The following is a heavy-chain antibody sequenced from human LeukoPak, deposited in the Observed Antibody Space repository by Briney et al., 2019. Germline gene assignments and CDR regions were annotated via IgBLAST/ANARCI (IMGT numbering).Heavy chain of an antibody. CDR3: AREGSYASSGYYRFDP. D-gene: IGHD3-22*01. V-gene: IGHV4-59*11. CDR1: GDSISSHY. J-gene: IGHJ5*02. Sequence: SETLSLTCTVSGDSISSHYWSWIRQPPGKGLEWIGCIYYSGSTNYNPSLKSRVTISIDTSKNQFSLKLSSVTAADTAVYYCAREGSYASSGYYRFDPWGQGTRVTVSS. CDR2: IYYSGST.